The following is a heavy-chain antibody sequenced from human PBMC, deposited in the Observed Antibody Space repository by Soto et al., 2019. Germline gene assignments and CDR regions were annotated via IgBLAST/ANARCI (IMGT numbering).Heavy chain of an antibody. CDR2: IYPGDSDT. CDR1: GYSFTSYL. Sequence: PXESLKVSWQCSGYSFTSYLIVLVLEMPGKGLEWMGIIYPGDSDTRYSPSFQGQVTISADKSISTAYLQWSSLKASDTAMYYCARNTKTTGYFDWLSPYYYGMDVWGQGTTVTVS. V-gene: IGHV5-51*01. D-gene: IGHD3-9*01. J-gene: IGHJ6*02. CDR3: ARNTKTTGYFDWLSPYYYGMDV.